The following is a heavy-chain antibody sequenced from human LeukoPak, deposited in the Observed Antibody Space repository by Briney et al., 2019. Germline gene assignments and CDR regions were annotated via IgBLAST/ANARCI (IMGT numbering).Heavy chain of an antibody. V-gene: IGHV3-48*04. J-gene: IGHJ4*02. Sequence: GGSLRLSCAASGFTFSSYSMNWVRQAPGKGLEWVSYISSSSSTIYYADSVKGRFTISRDNAKNSLYLQMNSLGAEDTAVYYCARDHPPHDYWGQGTLVTVSS. CDR3: ARDHPPHDY. CDR1: GFTFSSYS. CDR2: ISSSSSTI.